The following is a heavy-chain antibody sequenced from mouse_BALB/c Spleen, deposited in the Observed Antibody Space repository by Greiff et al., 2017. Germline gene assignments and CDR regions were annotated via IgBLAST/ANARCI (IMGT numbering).Heavy chain of an antibody. Sequence: EVQVVESGGGLVKPGGSLKLSCAASGFTFSSYAMSWVRQTPEKRLEWVATISSGGSYTYYPDSVKGRFTISRDNAKNTLYLQMSSLRSEDTAMYYCAREGGNYPLDYWGQGTTLTVSS. D-gene: IGHD2-1*01. CDR2: ISSGGSYT. CDR3: AREGGNYPLDY. CDR1: GFTFSSYA. V-gene: IGHV5-9-3*01. J-gene: IGHJ2*01.